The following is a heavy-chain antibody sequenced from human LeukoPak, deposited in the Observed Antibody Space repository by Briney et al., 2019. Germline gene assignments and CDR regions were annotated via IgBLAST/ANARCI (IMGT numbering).Heavy chain of an antibody. CDR3: AKDMAREGSGYDCDFDY. D-gene: IGHD5-12*01. CDR2: ISGSDGST. V-gene: IGHV3-23*01. CDR1: GFTFSSFA. J-gene: IGHJ4*02. Sequence: GGSLRLSCAASGFTFSSFAMSWVRQAPGKGLEWVSHISGSDGSTYYADSVKGRFTISRDNSKNTLYLQMDSLRADDTAVFYCAKDMAREGSGYDCDFDYWGQGTLVTVSS.